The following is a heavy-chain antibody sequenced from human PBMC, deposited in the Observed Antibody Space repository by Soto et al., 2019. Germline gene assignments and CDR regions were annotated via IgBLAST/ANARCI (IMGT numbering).Heavy chain of an antibody. Sequence: ASVKVSCKASGYTFTSYGISWVRQAPGQGLEWMGWISAYNGNTNYAQKLQGRVTMTTDTSTSTAYMELRSLRSDDTAVYYCARDLSYDYIWGSYRYSERLPFDYWGQGTLVTVSS. D-gene: IGHD3-16*02. V-gene: IGHV1-18*01. CDR2: ISAYNGNT. CDR1: GYTFTSYG. J-gene: IGHJ4*02. CDR3: ARDLSYDYIWGSYRYSERLPFDY.